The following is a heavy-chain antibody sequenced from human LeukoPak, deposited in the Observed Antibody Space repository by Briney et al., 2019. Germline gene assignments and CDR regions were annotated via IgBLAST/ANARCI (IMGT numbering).Heavy chain of an antibody. V-gene: IGHV4-38-2*02. Sequence: PSETLSLTCTVSGDSISSGSYWGWIRQPPGKGLEWIGSFYHRGSTYYNPSLRSRVTISVDTSKNQFSLNLTSVTAADTAVYYCARETMTMVVVVIPTPDYWGQGTLVTVSS. D-gene: IGHD3-22*01. CDR3: ARETMTMVVVVIPTPDY. J-gene: IGHJ4*02. CDR1: GDSISSGSY. CDR2: FYHRGST.